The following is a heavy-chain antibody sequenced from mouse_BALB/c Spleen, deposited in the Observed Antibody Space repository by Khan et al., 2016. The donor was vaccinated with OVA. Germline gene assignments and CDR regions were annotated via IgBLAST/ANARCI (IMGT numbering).Heavy chain of an antibody. CDR1: GYTFTNYY. V-gene: IGHV1S81*02. CDR2: INPSDGDT. D-gene: IGHD2-2*01. CDR3: TRSGYGSFAY. J-gene: IGHJ3*01. Sequence: QVQLQQPGAELVKPGASVKLSCKASGYTFTNYYMYWVKQRPGQGLEWIGEINPSDGDTNFNEKFKTKATLTVDKSSSKAYMQLSILTSEYSAFYYCTRSGYGSFAYWGQGTLVTVSA.